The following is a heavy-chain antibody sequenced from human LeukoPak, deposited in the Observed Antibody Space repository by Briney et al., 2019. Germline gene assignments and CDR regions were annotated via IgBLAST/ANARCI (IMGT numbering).Heavy chain of an antibody. CDR2: INPSGDFR. D-gene: IGHD6-19*01. Sequence: ASVKVSCKPSGYTFGTHWMHWVRQAPGQGLEWMAIINPSGDFRSYAQKFQGRVTVTRDMSTRTVYMELSDLRPEDTALYYCARDAAGTIWFDPWGQGTLVTVSS. V-gene: IGHV1-46*01. J-gene: IGHJ5*02. CDR1: GYTFGTHW. CDR3: ARDAAGTIWFDP.